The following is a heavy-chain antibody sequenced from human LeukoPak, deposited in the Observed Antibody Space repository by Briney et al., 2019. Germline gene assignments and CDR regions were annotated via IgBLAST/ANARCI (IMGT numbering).Heavy chain of an antibody. CDR1: GYSISSGYY. J-gene: IGHJ4*02. D-gene: IGHD1-7*01. CDR2: IYHSGST. Sequence: PSETLSLTCTVSGYSISSGYYWGWIRPPPGKGLEWIGSIYHSGSTYYNPSLKSRVTISVDTSKNQFSLKLSSVTAADTAVYYCARSMGVTRTGTTGVMDYWGQGTLVTVSS. CDR3: ARSMGVTRTGTTGVMDY. V-gene: IGHV4-38-2*02.